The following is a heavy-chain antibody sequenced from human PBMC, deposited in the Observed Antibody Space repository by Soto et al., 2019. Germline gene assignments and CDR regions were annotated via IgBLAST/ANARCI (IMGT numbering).Heavy chain of an antibody. J-gene: IGHJ6*02. V-gene: IGHV3-53*01. Sequence: EVQLVESGGGLIQPGGSLRLSCAASGFTVSSNYMSWVRQAPGKGLEWVSVIYSGDTTYYADSVKGRFTISRDHSKSTLYLQMNSLRAEDTAVYYCARDLRTLYGMDVGGQGTTVTVSS. CDR3: ARDLRTLYGMDV. CDR2: IYSGDTT. CDR1: GFTVSSNY.